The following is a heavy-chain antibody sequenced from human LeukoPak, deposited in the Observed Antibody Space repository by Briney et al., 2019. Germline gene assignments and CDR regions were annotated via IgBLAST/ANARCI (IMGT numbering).Heavy chain of an antibody. CDR2: MNPNSGNT. Sequence: ASVKVSCKASGYTLTSYDINWVRQATGQGLEWMGWMNPNSGNTGYAQKFQGRVTITRNTSISTAYMELSSLRSEDTAVYYCARDMVRGNKRGYYYYYMDVWGKGTTVTVSS. D-gene: IGHD3-10*01. CDR3: ARDMVRGNKRGYYYYYMDV. J-gene: IGHJ6*03. CDR1: GYTLTSYD. V-gene: IGHV1-8*03.